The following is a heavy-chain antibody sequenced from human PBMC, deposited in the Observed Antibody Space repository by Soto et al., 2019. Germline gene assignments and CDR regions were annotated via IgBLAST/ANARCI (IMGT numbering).Heavy chain of an antibody. CDR3: AQIPGGGATRIDEEYDAFDI. J-gene: IGHJ3*02. CDR1: GFTFSSYG. V-gene: IGHV3-30*18. Sequence: QVQLVESGGGVVQPGRSLRLSCAASGFTFSSYGMRLVRQAPGKGLGWVAVISYDGSNKYYADSVKGRFTISRDNSKNTLYLQSNSRRAEDTAVYYCAQIPGGGATRIDEEYDAFDIWVQGTMVTVSS. D-gene: IGHD1-26*01. CDR2: ISYDGSNK.